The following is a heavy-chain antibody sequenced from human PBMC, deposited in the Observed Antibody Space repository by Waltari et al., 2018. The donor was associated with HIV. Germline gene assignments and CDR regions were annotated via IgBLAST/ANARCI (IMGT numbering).Heavy chain of an antibody. CDR3: ARVRRPSGSYYLSY. CDR2: MNPNTGDT. D-gene: IGHD1-26*01. Sequence: QVQLVQSGAEVKKPGASVKVSCKAPGYTFTSYHIYWVRQAPGQGLEWMGWMNPNTGDTAYARKFQGRVTMTRNTSMSTAYMELSSLRSEDTAVYYCARVRRPSGSYYLSYWGQGTVVTVSS. CDR1: GYTFTSYH. V-gene: IGHV1-8*01. J-gene: IGHJ4*02.